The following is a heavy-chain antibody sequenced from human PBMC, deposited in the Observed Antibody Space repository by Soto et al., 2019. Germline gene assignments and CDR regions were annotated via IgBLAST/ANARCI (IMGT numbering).Heavy chain of an antibody. CDR1: GGTFSSYA. CDR3: ARGGSYYYDSSGPMGWFDP. J-gene: IGHJ5*02. D-gene: IGHD3-22*01. CDR2: IIPIFGTA. V-gene: IGHV1-69*13. Sequence: SVKVSCKASGGTFSSYAISWVRQAPGQGLEWMGGIIPIFGTANYAQKFQGRVTITADESTSTAYMELSSLRSEDTAVYYCARGGSYYYDSSGPMGWFDPWGQGTLVTVSS.